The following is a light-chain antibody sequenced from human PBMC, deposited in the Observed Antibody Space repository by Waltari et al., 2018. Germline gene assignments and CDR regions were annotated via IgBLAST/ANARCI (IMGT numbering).Light chain of an antibody. CDR3: SSYTLTNPVV. CDR2: DVS. CDR1: SNDIGANDY. Sequence: QSVVTQPASVSGSPGQSISISCTGTSNDIGANDYVSWYHQHPGRAPPLVIYDVSVRPSGVSIRFSGSKSGNTASLTISGLQAEDEALYYCSSYTLTNPVVFGGGTKLTVL. V-gene: IGLV2-14*03. J-gene: IGLJ2*01.